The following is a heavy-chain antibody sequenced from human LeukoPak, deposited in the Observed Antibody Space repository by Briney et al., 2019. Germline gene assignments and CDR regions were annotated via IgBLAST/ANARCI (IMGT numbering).Heavy chain of an antibody. CDR2: IYYSGST. J-gene: IGHJ2*01. Sequence: PSETLSLTCTVSGGSISSYYWSWIRQPPGKGLEWIGYIYYSGSTNYNPSLKSRVTISVDTSKNQFSLKLSSVTAADTAVYYCARDVYSGSHGGWYFDLWGRGTLVTVSS. V-gene: IGHV4-59*01. CDR3: ARDVYSGSHGGWYFDL. CDR1: GGSISSYY. D-gene: IGHD1-26*01.